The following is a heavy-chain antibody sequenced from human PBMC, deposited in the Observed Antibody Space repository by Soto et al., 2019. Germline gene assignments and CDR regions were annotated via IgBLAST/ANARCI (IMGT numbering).Heavy chain of an antibody. Sequence: SETLSLTCTVSGGSISSYYGSWIRQPPGKGLEWIGYIYYSGSTNYNPSLKSRVTISVDTSKNQFSLKLSSVTAADTAVYYCARQTASLRFDYWGQGTLVTVSS. CDR2: IYYSGST. D-gene: IGHD6-6*01. V-gene: IGHV4-59*08. J-gene: IGHJ4*02. CDR3: ARQTASLRFDY. CDR1: GGSISSYY.